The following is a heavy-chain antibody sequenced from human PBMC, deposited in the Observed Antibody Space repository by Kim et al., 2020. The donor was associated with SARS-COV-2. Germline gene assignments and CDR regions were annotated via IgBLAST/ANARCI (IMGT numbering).Heavy chain of an antibody. Sequence: YHTPSHQSRVTIPVDTSKNQFSLKLSSVTAADTAVYYCARDRGSSWFGYWGQGTLVTVSS. J-gene: IGHJ4*02. CDR3: ARDRGSSWFGY. D-gene: IGHD6-13*01. V-gene: IGHV4-39*07.